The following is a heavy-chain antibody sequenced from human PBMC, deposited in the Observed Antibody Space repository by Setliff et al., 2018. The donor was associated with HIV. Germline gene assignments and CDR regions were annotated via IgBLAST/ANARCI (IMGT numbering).Heavy chain of an antibody. CDR2: IYYSGNT. V-gene: IGHV4-38-2*01. Sequence: GSLRLSCAASGFIFSDYEINWVRQAPGKGLEWIGSIYYSGNTYYNPSLKSRVTISVDTSKNQFFLNLSSVTATDSAVYYCARLGRPYSGQGWFDPWGQGTLVTVSS. J-gene: IGHJ5*02. D-gene: IGHD5-12*01. CDR3: ARLGRPYSGQGWFDP. CDR1: GFIFSDYE.